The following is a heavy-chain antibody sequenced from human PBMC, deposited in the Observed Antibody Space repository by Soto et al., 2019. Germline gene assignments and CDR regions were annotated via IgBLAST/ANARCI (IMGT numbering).Heavy chain of an antibody. J-gene: IGHJ4*02. D-gene: IGHD3-22*01. CDR1: GGSISSGGYY. CDR3: ARDALSRDSI. CDR2: ISYSGST. V-gene: IGHV4-31*03. Sequence: QVQLQESGPGLVKPSQTLSLTCTVSGGSISSGGYYWSWIRQHPGKRLEWIGYISYSGSTYYNPSLESRVTISVDTSKNQFFLKLSSVTAADTAVYYCARDALSRDSIWGQGTLVTVSS.